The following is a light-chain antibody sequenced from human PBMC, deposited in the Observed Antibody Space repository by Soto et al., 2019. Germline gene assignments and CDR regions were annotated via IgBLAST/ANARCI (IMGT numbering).Light chain of an antibody. CDR2: GAS. CDR1: QTISRSL. V-gene: IGKV3-20*01. Sequence: EIVLTQSPGTRSLSPGEGATLSCRASQTISRSLLAWYQQKPGQAPRLLISGASSRATGIPDRFSGSGSGTDSTLTISRLEPEDFAVYYCQQYSDAPLTFGGGTKVEIK. J-gene: IGKJ4*01. CDR3: QQYSDAPLT.